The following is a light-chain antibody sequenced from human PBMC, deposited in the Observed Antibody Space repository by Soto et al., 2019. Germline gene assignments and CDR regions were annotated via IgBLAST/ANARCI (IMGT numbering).Light chain of an antibody. CDR3: QQAATFPLT. CDR2: GIS. V-gene: IGKV1-12*01. J-gene: IGKJ4*01. Sequence: DIQMTQSPSSVSASVGDRVIITCRASQAFRNLLAWYQQKRGKAPKLLIYGISTLQGGVPSRFSGSESGTDFTLTISSVQPEDSATYYCQQAATFPLTFGGGTEVEIK. CDR1: QAFRNL.